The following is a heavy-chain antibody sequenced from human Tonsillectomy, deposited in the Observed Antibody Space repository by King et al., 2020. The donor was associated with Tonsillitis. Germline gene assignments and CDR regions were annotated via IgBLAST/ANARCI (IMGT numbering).Heavy chain of an antibody. CDR3: ARGVVVVVAAQYYCYYGMDV. CDR1: GFIVSSNY. D-gene: IGHD2-15*01. V-gene: IGHV3-66*01. CDR2: IYNGGNT. J-gene: IGHJ6*02. Sequence: VQLVESGGGLVQPGGSLRLSCAASGFIVSSNYMSWVRQAPGKGLEWVSVIYNGGNTDYADSVKGRFTISRDNSKNTLYLQMNSLRAEDTAVYYCARGVVVVVAAQYYCYYGMDVWGQGTTVTVSS.